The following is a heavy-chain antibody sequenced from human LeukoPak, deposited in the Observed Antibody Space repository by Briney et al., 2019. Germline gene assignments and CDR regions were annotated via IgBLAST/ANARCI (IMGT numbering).Heavy chain of an antibody. Sequence: SETLSLTCTVSGGSISTYYWSWIRQPPGKGLEWIGYIYYGGSTNYNPSLKSRVTISVDTSKNQFSLKLSSVTAADTAVYYCARGAPRDAFDIWGQGTMVTVSS. V-gene: IGHV4-59*01. CDR1: GGSISTYY. J-gene: IGHJ3*02. CDR2: IYYGGST. CDR3: ARGAPRDAFDI.